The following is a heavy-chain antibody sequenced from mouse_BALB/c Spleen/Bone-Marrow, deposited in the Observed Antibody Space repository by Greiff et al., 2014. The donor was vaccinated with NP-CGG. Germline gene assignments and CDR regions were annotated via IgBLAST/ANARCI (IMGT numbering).Heavy chain of an antibody. CDR3: ARGDGYYVDFDY. V-gene: IGHV1S34*01. Sequence: LVKTGASVKISCKASGYSFTGYYMHWVKQSHGKSLEWIGYICCYNGATSYNQKFKGKATFTVDTSSSTAYMQFNSLTSEDSAVYYGARGDGYYVDFDYWGQGTTLTVSS. CDR1: GYSFTGYY. CDR2: ICCYNGAT. J-gene: IGHJ2*01. D-gene: IGHD2-3*01.